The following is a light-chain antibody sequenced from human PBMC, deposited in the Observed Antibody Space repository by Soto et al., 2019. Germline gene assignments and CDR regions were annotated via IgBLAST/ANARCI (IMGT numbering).Light chain of an antibody. CDR1: SGHRGYA. J-gene: IGLJ3*02. CDR3: QAWATGIRV. Sequence: QSVLTQSPSASASLGASVKLTCSLTSGHRGYAIAWHQQQPGKGPRFLMRVNTDGTYNKGDGIPGRFSGSSSGDERYLTISSLQSEDEADYYCQAWATGIRVFGGGTKLTVL. V-gene: IGLV4-69*01. CDR2: VNTDGTY.